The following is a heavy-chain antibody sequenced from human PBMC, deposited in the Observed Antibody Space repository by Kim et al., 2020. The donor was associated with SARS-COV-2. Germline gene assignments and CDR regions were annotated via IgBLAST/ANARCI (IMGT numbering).Heavy chain of an antibody. CDR3: ARDSPLNYGGNLYYYGMDV. D-gene: IGHD4-17*01. CDR1: GGTFSSYT. Sequence: SVKVSCKASGGTFSSYTISWVRQAPGQGLEWMGRIIPILGIANYAQKFQGRVTITADKSTSTAYMELSSLRSEDTAVYYCARDSPLNYGGNLYYYGMDVWGQGTTVTVSS. J-gene: IGHJ6*02. CDR2: IIPILGIA. V-gene: IGHV1-69*04.